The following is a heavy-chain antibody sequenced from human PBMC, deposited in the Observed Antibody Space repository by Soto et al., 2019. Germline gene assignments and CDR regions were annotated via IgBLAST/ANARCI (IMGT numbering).Heavy chain of an antibody. CDR2: INPNSGGT. CDR3: ARDRPVERGYGMDV. Sequence: ASVKVSCKASGYTFTGYYMHWVRQAPGQGLEWMGWINPNSGGTNYAQKFQGWVTMTRDTSISTAYMELSRLRSDDTAVYYCARDRPVERGYGMDVWGQGTTVTVSS. V-gene: IGHV1-2*04. CDR1: GYTFTGYY. J-gene: IGHJ6*02.